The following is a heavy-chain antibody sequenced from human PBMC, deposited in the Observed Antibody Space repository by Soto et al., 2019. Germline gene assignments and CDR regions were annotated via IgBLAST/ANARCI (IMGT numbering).Heavy chain of an antibody. CDR2: IIPIFGTA. CDR1: GGTFSSYA. Sequence: GASVKVSCKASGGTFSSYAISWVRQAPGQGLEWMGGIIPIFGTANYAQKFQGRVTITADESTSTAYMELSSLRSEDTAVYYCAREIGVTIFGVVIGGAFDIWGQGTMVTVSS. V-gene: IGHV1-69*13. J-gene: IGHJ3*02. D-gene: IGHD3-3*01. CDR3: AREIGVTIFGVVIGGAFDI.